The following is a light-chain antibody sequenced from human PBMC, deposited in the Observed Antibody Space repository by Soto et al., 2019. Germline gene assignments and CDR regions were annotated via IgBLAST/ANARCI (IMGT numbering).Light chain of an antibody. CDR1: HDITNF. J-gene: IGKJ5*01. V-gene: IGKV1-33*01. CDR3: QQYDDLPIT. CDR2: DVS. Sequence: DIQMTQSPSSLSVSVGDRVTITCQASHDITNFLNWYQQKPGKAPKLLIYDVSKLETGVPSRFSGSGSGTDFTLTISSLQPEDIATYFCQQYDDLPITFGQETRLEIK.